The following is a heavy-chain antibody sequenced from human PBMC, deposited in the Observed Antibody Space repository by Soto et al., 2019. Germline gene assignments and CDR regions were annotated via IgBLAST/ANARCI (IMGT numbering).Heavy chain of an antibody. Sequence: QVQLVESGGGVVKAGESLRLSCAASGFNFNDYFMTWVRQTPGKGLEWVAYIGNSGNPIYYGGSVKGRFTVSRDNARKSVFLKITSPRPDDTAFYYWAREMPPAFPHYYPGLDVWGQGTPVSVSS. J-gene: IGHJ6*02. CDR1: GFNFNDYF. D-gene: IGHD3-10*01. V-gene: IGHV3-11*01. CDR2: IGNSGNPI. CDR3: AREMPPAFPHYYPGLDV.